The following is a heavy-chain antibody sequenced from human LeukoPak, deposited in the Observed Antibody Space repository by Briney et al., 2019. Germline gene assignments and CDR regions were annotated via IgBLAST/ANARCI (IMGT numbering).Heavy chain of an antibody. Sequence: PGGSLRLSCAASGFTVSSNYMSWVRQAPGKGLEWVSVIYSGGSTYYADSVKGRFTISRDNSKNTLYLQMYSLRAEDTAVYYCASPGYSSGWRYWGQGTLVTVSS. CDR2: IYSGGST. J-gene: IGHJ4*02. CDR1: GFTVSSNY. V-gene: IGHV3-53*01. CDR3: ASPGYSSGWRY. D-gene: IGHD6-19*01.